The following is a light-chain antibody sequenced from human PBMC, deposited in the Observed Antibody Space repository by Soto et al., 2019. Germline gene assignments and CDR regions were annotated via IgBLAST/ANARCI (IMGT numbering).Light chain of an antibody. J-gene: IGKJ4*01. Sequence: EIVLTQSPGTLSLSPGQRATLSCRASQSVSRNYLAWYQQKPGQAPRLLIYGASSRATGIPDRFSGSGSGADFTLTISRLEPADFAVYYCQQYGSSLLTFGGGTKVEIK. CDR3: QQYGSSLLT. CDR1: QSVSRNY. CDR2: GAS. V-gene: IGKV3-20*01.